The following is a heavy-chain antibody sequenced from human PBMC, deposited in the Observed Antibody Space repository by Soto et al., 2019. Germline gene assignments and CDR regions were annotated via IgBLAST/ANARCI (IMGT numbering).Heavy chain of an antibody. CDR3: AKDLSGSSTWLYYFDS. CDR1: GFSFSSYA. CDR2: ISGNANRA. Sequence: PGGSLRLSCAASGFSFSSYAMNWVRQAPGKGLEWVSGISGNANRAYYADSVKGRFTISRDNSKNTLYLQMNNLRVEDTAVYYCAKDLSGSSTWLYYFDSWGQGTLVTVPQ. V-gene: IGHV3-23*01. D-gene: IGHD6-13*01. J-gene: IGHJ4*02.